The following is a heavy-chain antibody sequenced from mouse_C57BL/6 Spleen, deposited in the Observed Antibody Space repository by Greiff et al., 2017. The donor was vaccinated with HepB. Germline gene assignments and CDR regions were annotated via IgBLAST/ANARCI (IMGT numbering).Heavy chain of an antibody. V-gene: IGHV1-9*01. J-gene: IGHJ2*01. CDR1: GYTFTGYW. CDR2: ILPGSGST. CDR3: ARCDPYDFLDY. Sequence: VKLMESGAELLQPGASVKLSCKAPGYTFTGYWIEWVKQRPGHGLEWIGEILPGSGSTNYNEKFKGKATFTADTSSNTAYMQLSSLTTEDSAIYYCARCDPYDFLDYWGQGTTLTVSS. D-gene: IGHD2-4*01.